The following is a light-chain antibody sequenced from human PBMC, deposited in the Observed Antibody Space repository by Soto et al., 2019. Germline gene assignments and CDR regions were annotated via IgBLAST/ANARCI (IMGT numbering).Light chain of an antibody. CDR2: DDN. J-gene: IGLJ1*01. V-gene: IGLV1-51*01. Sequence: QSVLTQPPSVSAAPGQKVTISCSGSSSNIGGNSVSRYQQIPGTAPKLLIYDDNKRPSGIPDRFFGSNSGTSATLGITGFQAGDEADYYCGSWDSSLSAYVFGTGTKVTVL. CDR3: GSWDSSLSAYV. CDR1: SSNIGGNS.